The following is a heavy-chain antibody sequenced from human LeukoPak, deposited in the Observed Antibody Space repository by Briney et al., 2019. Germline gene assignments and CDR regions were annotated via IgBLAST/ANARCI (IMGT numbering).Heavy chain of an antibody. CDR1: GYTFTSYW. CDR3: ARRNYYDSSGYYVFDY. J-gene: IGHJ4*02. D-gene: IGHD3-22*01. CDR2: IYPGDSDT. V-gene: IGHV5-51*01. Sequence: GESLKISCQGSGYTFTSYWIGWVRQMPGEGLEWMGIIYPGDSDTRYSPSFQGQVTISADKSISTAYVQWSSLKASDTAMYYCARRNYYDSSGYYVFDYWGQGTVVTVSS.